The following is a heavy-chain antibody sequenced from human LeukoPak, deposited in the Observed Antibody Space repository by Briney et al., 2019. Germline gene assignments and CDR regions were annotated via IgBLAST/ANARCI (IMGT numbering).Heavy chain of an antibody. Sequence: ASVKVFCKVSVYTFTSYGISWVRQAPAQGFEWMGWISAYNGNTNYAQKLQGRVTMTTDTSTSTAYMELRSLRSDDTAVYYCARQEYYYYGMDVWGKGTTVTVSS. CDR3: ARQEYYYYGMDV. V-gene: IGHV1-18*04. CDR2: ISAYNGNT. J-gene: IGHJ6*04. CDR1: VYTFTSYG.